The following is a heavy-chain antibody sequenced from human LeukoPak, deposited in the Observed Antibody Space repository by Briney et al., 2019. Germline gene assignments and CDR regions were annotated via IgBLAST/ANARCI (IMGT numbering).Heavy chain of an antibody. CDR2: IYPGDSDT. J-gene: IGHJ4*02. CDR1: GYSFTSSS. V-gene: IGHV5-51*01. CDR3: ARLLCKDYYCSYFDY. D-gene: IGHD3-22*01. Sequence: GESLKISCKGSGYSFTSSSIGWLRQMPGKGREWMGIIYPGDSDTRYSPSFQGQVTTSADKTISTAYLQWSSLKASDTAMYYCARLLCKDYYCSYFDYWGQGTLVTVSS.